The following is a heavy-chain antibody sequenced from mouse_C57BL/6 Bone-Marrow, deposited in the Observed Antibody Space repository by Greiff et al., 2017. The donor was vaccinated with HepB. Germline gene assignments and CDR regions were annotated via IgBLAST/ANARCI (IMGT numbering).Heavy chain of an antibody. V-gene: IGHV1-53*01. CDR2: INPSNGGT. CDR1: GYTFTSYW. Sequence: QVQLQQSGTELVKPGASVKLSCKASGYTFTSYWMHWVKQRPGQGLEWIGNINPSNGGTNYKETFKSKATLTVDTSSSTAYMQLSSLTSEDAAVYYCARPYYGSRRDWYFDDWGTGTTVTVSS. CDR3: ARPYYGSRRDWYFDD. J-gene: IGHJ1*03. D-gene: IGHD1-1*01.